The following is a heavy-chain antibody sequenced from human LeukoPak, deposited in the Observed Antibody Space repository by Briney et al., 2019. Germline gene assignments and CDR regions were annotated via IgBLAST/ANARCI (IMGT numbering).Heavy chain of an antibody. CDR2: ISSSSSYI. J-gene: IGHJ3*02. CDR3: ARGYCSSTSCYKESIAAPSYAFNI. D-gene: IGHD2-2*02. Sequence: GGSLRLSCTASGFTFSSYSMNWVRQAPGKGLEWVSSISSSSSYIYYADSVKGRFTISRDNAKNSLYLQMNSLGAEDTAVYYCARGYCSSTSCYKESIAAPSYAFNIWGQGTMVTVSS. CDR1: GFTFSSYS. V-gene: IGHV3-21*01.